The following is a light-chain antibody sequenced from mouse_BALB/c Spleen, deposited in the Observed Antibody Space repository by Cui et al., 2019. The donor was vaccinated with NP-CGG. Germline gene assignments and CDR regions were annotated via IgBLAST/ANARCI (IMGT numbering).Light chain of an antibody. CDR1: TGAVTPSNY. V-gene: IGLV1*01. Sequence: QAVVTKESALTTSPGETVTLTCRSSTGAVTPSNYANWVQEKPDHLFTGLIGGTNNRAPGVPARFSGSLIGDKAALTITGAQTEDEAIYFCALWYSNHWVFGGGTKVTVL. CDR2: GTN. J-gene: IGLJ1*01. CDR3: ALWYSNHWV.